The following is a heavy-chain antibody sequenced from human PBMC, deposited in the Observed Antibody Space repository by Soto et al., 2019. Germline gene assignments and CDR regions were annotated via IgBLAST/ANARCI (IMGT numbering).Heavy chain of an antibody. CDR2: ISHSGENT. V-gene: IGHV3-23*01. Sequence: EVQLWESGGGLVQPGGSLRLSCGASGFTFSNFAMTWVRQTPGKGLQWVSTISHSGENTHYADFVKGRLTISRDNSRNTGDLQMSSLRDDDTALYYCATDGAPAPFFANWGQGTLVTVSS. CDR1: GFTFSNFA. D-gene: IGHD3-3*01. CDR3: ATDGAPAPFFAN. J-gene: IGHJ4*02.